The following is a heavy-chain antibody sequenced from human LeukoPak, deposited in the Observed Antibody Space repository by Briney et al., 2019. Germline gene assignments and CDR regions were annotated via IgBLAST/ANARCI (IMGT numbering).Heavy chain of an antibody. CDR1: GYTFTDYY. CDR2: VNPYGGDT. CDR3: ARGHLVAASFDY. D-gene: IGHD2-2*01. V-gene: IGHV1-2*02. J-gene: IGHJ4*02. Sequence: ASVKVSCKASGYTFTDYYIHWVRQAPGQGLEWMGWVNPYGGDTNYAQKFQGRVTMTRDTSISTAYMELSRLTTDDTAVYFCARGHLVAASFDYWGQGTQVTVSS.